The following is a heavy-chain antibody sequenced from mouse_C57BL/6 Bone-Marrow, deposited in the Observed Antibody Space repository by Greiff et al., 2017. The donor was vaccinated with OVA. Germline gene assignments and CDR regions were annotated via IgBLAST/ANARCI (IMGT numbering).Heavy chain of an antibody. CDR3: APYYYGSRRYFDV. J-gene: IGHJ1*03. D-gene: IGHD1-1*01. Sequence: QVQLQQPGAELVRPGTSVKLSCKASGYTFTSYWMHWVKQRPGQGLEWIGVIDPSDSYTNYNQKFKGKATLTVDTSSSTAYMQLSSLTSEDSAVYYCAPYYYGSRRYFDVWGTGTTVTVSS. V-gene: IGHV1-59*01. CDR2: IDPSDSYT. CDR1: GYTFTSYW.